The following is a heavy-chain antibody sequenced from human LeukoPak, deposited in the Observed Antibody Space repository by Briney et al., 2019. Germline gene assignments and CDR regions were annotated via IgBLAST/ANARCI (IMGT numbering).Heavy chain of an antibody. J-gene: IGHJ6*04. D-gene: IGHD3-10*02. V-gene: IGHV3-7*01. Sequence: GGSLRLSCAASGFTFSSYWMSWVRQAPGKGLEWVANIKQDGSEKYYVDSVKGRFTISRDNAKTSLYLQMNSLRAEDTAVYYCAELGITMIGGVWGKGTTVTISS. CDR2: IKQDGSEK. CDR3: AELGITMIGGV. CDR1: GFTFSSYW.